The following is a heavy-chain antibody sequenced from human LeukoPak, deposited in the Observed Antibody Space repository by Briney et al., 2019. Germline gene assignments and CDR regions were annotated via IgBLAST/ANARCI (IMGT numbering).Heavy chain of an antibody. D-gene: IGHD3-10*01. CDR1: GGPITTKTNY. V-gene: IGHV4-39*01. CDR3: ARRSMYDSGTYTFDV. CDR2: VYYSGGT. Sequence: SETLSLTCTVSGGPITTKTNYWAWIRQPPGKGLEWIASVYYSGGTYYNPSLKSRLTVSVATSKNQFSLRLSSVTAADTAVYFCARRSMYDSGTYTFDVWGQGTLVTVSS. J-gene: IGHJ4*02.